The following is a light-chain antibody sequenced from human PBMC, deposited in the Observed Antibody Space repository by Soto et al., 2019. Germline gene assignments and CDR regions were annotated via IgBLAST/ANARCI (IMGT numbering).Light chain of an antibody. CDR2: LNSDGSH. CDR3: QTWGTGIQV. CDR1: SGHSSYA. V-gene: IGLV4-69*01. J-gene: IGLJ1*01. Sequence: QPVLTQSPSASASLGASVKRTCTLSSGHSSYAIAWHQQQPEKGPRYLMKLNSDGSHSKGDRIPDRFSGSSSGAERYLAISSLQSDDEADYYCQTWGTGIQVFGTGTKLTVL.